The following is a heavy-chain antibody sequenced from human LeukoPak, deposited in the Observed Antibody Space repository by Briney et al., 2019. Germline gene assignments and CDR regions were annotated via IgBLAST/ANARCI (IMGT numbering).Heavy chain of an antibody. V-gene: IGHV4-31*03. Sequence: PSRTLSLTCTVSGGSITSAGDFWSWIRQHPGKGLEWIGYIHYSGSAQYNPSLKSRVSLSVDKTKNQFSLTLDSVTAADTAIYYCAKDHVTPVSTAFDPWGQGILVIVSS. CDR2: IHYSGSA. J-gene: IGHJ5*02. CDR1: GGSITSAGDF. D-gene: IGHD4-17*01. CDR3: AKDHVTPVSTAFDP.